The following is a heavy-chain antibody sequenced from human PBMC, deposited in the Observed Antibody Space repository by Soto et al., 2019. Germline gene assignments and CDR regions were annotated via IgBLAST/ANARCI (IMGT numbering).Heavy chain of an antibody. CDR1: GFTFSSYW. V-gene: IGHV3-7*03. CDR3: AEYYYDSSGPDDAFDI. Sequence: LRLSCAASGFTFSSYWVSWVRQAPGKGLEWVANIKQDGSETYYVDSVKGRFTISRDNAKNSLYLQMNSLRAEDTAVYYCAEYYYDSSGPDDAFDIWGQGTMVTVSS. D-gene: IGHD3-22*01. CDR2: IKQDGSET. J-gene: IGHJ3*02.